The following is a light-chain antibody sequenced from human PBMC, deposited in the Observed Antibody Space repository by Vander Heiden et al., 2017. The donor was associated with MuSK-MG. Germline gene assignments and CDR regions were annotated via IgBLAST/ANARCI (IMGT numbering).Light chain of an antibody. J-gene: IGKJ4*01. CDR1: ESVSSY. V-gene: IGKV3-11*01. CDR3: HRRCNWPFT. Sequence: ELVFTQSPPTLSLSPGERPTLPCRASESVSSYLDWYQPEPGQSPRLLIYDASNNATGIPVRFSGSGSGTDFTLTISSPEPEDFAVYYCHRRCNWPFTFGGGTKVEIK. CDR2: DAS.